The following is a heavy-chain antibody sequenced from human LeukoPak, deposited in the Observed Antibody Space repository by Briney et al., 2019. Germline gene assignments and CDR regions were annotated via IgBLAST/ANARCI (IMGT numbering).Heavy chain of an antibody. CDR2: IRYDGSNK. CDR3: AKGGTYYDFWSGYY. D-gene: IGHD3-3*01. V-gene: IGHV3-30*02. CDR1: GFTFSSYG. Sequence: GGSLRLSCVASGFTFSSYGMHWVRQAPGKGLEWVAFIRYDGSNKYYADSVKGRFTISRDNSKNTLYLQMNSLRAEDTAVYYCAKGGTYYDFWSGYYWGQGTLVTVSS. J-gene: IGHJ4*02.